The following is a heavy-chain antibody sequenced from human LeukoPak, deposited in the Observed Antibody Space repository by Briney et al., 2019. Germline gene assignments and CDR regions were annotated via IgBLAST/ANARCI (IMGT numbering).Heavy chain of an antibody. CDR1: GFTFSSYS. Sequence: GGSLRLSCAASGFTFSSYSMNWVRQAPGKGLEWVSSISSSSSYIYYADSVKGRFTISRDNSKNTLYLQMNSLRAEDTAVYYCARGNEYYDFWSGYFYWGQGTLVTVSS. D-gene: IGHD3-3*01. J-gene: IGHJ4*02. CDR2: ISSSSSYI. CDR3: ARGNEYYDFWSGYFY. V-gene: IGHV3-21*01.